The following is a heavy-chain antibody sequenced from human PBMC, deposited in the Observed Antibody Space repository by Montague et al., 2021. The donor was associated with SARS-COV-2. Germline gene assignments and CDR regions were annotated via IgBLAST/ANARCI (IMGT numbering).Heavy chain of an antibody. CDR1: GGSFSTYS. J-gene: IGHJ6*03. CDR2: IHHGGST. V-gene: IGHV4-34*01. D-gene: IGHD3-10*01. Sequence: SETLSLTCAVHGGSFSTYSWNWIRQPPAKGLEWIGEIHHGGSTNYNPSLKSRVTISADTSKNQFSLKLTSVAAADTAVYYCARLGDGVVPSPILGVGPYYSYYYMDVWGKGTTVTVSS. CDR3: ARLGDGVVPSPILGVGPYYSYYYMDV.